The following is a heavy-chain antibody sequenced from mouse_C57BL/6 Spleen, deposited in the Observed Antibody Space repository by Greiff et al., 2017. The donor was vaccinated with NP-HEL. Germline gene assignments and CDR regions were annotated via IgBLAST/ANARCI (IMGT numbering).Heavy chain of an antibody. CDR1: GFNFTDYY. Sequence: EVQLQQSGAELVKPGASVTLSCTASGFNFTDYYMHWVKQRTEQGLEWIGGIDPEDGETKYNPKFQGKATITADTSSNTAYLQLSSLTSEDTAVFYCASTSVAVEVWGKGTTVTVSS. CDR3: ASTSVAVEV. D-gene: IGHD1-1*01. V-gene: IGHV14-2*01. J-gene: IGHJ1*03. CDR2: IDPEDGET.